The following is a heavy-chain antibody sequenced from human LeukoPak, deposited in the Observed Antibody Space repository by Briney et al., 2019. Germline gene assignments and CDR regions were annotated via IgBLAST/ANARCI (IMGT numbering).Heavy chain of an antibody. CDR1: GYTFTGYY. J-gene: IGHJ5*02. Sequence: ASVKVSCKASGYTFTGYYMHWVRQAPGQGLEWMGWINPNSGGTNYAQKFQGRVTMTTDTSISTAYMELSRLRSDDTAVYYCARDNSVGDSAWWFDPWGQGTLVTVSS. V-gene: IGHV1-2*02. D-gene: IGHD5-12*01. CDR2: INPNSGGT. CDR3: ARDNSVGDSAWWFDP.